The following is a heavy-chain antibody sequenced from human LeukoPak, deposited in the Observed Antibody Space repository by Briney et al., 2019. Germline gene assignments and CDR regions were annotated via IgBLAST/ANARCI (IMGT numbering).Heavy chain of an antibody. CDR2: IYYSGST. D-gene: IGHD3-22*01. V-gene: IGHV4-59*01. CDR3: ARGRDSSGYYEYYFDY. J-gene: IGHJ4*02. CDR1: GGSISSYY. Sequence: SETLSLTCTVSGGSISSYYWSWIRQPPGKGLEWIGYIYYSGSTNYNPSLKSRVTISVDTSKNQFSLKLSSVTAADTAVYYCARGRDSSGYYEYYFDYWGQGTLLTVSS.